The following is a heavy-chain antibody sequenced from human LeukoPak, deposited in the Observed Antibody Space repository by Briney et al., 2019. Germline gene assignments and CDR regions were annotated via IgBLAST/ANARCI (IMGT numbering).Heavy chain of an antibody. J-gene: IGHJ4*02. D-gene: IGHD3-3*01. CDR2: ISYDGSNK. CDR1: GFTFSSYA. CDR3: ARDTAYYDFWSGYYQPEFFFDY. V-gene: IGHV3-30-3*01. Sequence: GGSLRLSCAASGFTFSSYAMHWVRQAPGKGLEWVAVISYDGSNKYYADSVKGRFTISRDNSKNTLYLQMNSLRAEDTAVYYCARDTAYYDFWSGYYQPEFFFDYWGQGTLVTVSS.